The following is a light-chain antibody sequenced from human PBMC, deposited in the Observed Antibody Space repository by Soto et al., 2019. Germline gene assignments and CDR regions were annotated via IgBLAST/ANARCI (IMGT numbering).Light chain of an antibody. Sequence: QSVLTRPPSASGTPGQRVTIACSGSSSNIGTNYVSWYQQLPGTAPKLLIYSNNQRPSGVPDRFSGSKSGTSASLAISGLRSEDEADYYCAAWDDSLSVFGTGTKVTVL. V-gene: IGLV1-47*02. CDR2: SNN. J-gene: IGLJ1*01. CDR1: SSNIGTNY. CDR3: AAWDDSLSV.